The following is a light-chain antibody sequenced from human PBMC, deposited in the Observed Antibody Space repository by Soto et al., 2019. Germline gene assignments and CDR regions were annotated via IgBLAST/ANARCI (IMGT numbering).Light chain of an antibody. CDR1: QSISSW. Sequence: IQMTQSPSTLSSSVGDRVSITCRASQSISSWLAWYQQKPGKAPKLLIYDASNLESGVPSRFSGSGSGTEFTLTISSRQPDDFATYYCQQYDSYSRTFGLGTKVDIK. V-gene: IGKV1-5*01. CDR3: QQYDSYSRT. J-gene: IGKJ1*01. CDR2: DAS.